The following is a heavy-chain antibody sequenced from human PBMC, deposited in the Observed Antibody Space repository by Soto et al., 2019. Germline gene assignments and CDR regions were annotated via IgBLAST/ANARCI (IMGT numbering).Heavy chain of an antibody. CDR3: ARASDCSSTNCPRDAYYYGMDV. Sequence: QVQLVQSGAEVKKPGASVKVSCKASGYTFTSYAMHWVRQAPGQRLEWMGWINAGNGNTKYSQKFQGRVTITRDTSASTAYMELSSLRSEDTAVYYCARASDCSSTNCPRDAYYYGMDVWGQGTTVTVSS. CDR2: INAGNGNT. J-gene: IGHJ6*02. CDR1: GYTFTSYA. D-gene: IGHD2-2*01. V-gene: IGHV1-3*01.